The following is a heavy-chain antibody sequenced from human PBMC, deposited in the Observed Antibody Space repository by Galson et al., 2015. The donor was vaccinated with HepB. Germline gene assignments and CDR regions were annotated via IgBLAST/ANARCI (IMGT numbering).Heavy chain of an antibody. V-gene: IGHV3-23*01. CDR3: ARVNTPHRRAYYFDY. Sequence: SLRLSCAASGFTFSSYAMSWVRQAPGKGLEWVSAISGSGGSTYYADSVKGRFTISRDNSKNTLYLQMNSLRAEDTAVYYCARVNTPHRRAYYFDYWGQGTLVTVSS. J-gene: IGHJ4*02. CDR2: ISGSGGST. CDR1: GFTFSSYA. D-gene: IGHD1/OR15-1a*01.